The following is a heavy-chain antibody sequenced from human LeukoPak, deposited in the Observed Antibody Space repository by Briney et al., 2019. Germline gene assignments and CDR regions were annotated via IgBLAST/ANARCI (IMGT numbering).Heavy chain of an antibody. V-gene: IGHV3-74*01. CDR3: ASYRDRGY. Sequence: GGSLRLSCAASGFTFSSYWVHWVRQAPGKGLVWVSRLNSDGSSTDYADSVKGRFTISRDNAKNTLYLQMNSLRAEDTAVYYCASYRDRGYWGQGTLVTVSS. CDR1: GFTFSSYW. CDR2: LNSDGSST. D-gene: IGHD4-17*01. J-gene: IGHJ4*02.